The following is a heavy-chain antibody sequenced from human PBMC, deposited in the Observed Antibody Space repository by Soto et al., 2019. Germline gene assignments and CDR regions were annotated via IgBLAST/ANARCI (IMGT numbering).Heavy chain of an antibody. CDR1: GYTFTSYG. CDR3: AGGIGIVGGTGGGGYYYYGMDV. V-gene: IGHV1-18*01. D-gene: IGHD2-8*02. J-gene: IGHJ6*02. CDR2: ISAYNGNT. Sequence: QVQLLQSGAEVKKPGASVKVSCKASGYTFTSYGISWVRQAPGQGLEWMGWISAYNGNTNYAQKLQGRVTMTTDTSQRTAYMELRSLRSDDEAVYYCAGGIGIVGGTGGGGYYYYGMDVWGQGTTVTVSS.